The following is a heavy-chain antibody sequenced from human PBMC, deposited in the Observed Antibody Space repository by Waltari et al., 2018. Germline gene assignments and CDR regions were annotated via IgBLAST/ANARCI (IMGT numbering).Heavy chain of an antibody. CDR1: GFTFSSYA. D-gene: IGHD3-10*01. Sequence: EVQLLESGGGLVQPGGSLRLSCAASGFTFSSYAMSWVRQAPGKGLAWVSAISGSGGSTDYADTVKGRFTISRDNSKNTLYLQMNSLRAEDTAVYYCAKDLGFRELTAAKDYWGQGTLVTVSS. V-gene: IGHV3-23*01. CDR3: AKDLGFRELTAAKDY. CDR2: ISGSGGST. J-gene: IGHJ4*02.